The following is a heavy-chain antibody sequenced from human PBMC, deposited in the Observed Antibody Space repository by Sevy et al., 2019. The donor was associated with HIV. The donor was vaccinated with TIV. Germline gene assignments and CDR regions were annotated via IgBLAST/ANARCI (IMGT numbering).Heavy chain of an antibody. D-gene: IGHD2-8*01. Sequence: GGSLRLSCAASGFTFDDYAMHWVRQAPGKGLEWVSGISWSSASIDYADSVKGRFTISRDNAKSSLYLQMKSLRAEDTALYYCARDRHDGYCTNGVCFNFDNWGQGTLVTVSS. V-gene: IGHV3-9*01. CDR1: GFTFDDYA. CDR2: ISWSSASI. J-gene: IGHJ4*01. CDR3: ARDRHDGYCTNGVCFNFDN.